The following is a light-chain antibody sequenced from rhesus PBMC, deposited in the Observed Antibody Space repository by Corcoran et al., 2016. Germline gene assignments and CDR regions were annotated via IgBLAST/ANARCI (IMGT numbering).Light chain of an antibody. J-gene: IGKJ3*01. CDR1: QSLLHSNGNTY. CDR3: VQTLAFPFT. Sequence: DIVMTQTPLSLPITPGEPASISCRSSQSLLHSNGNTYLHWYLQKPGQSPQLLIYGGSDRASGAPDRFSGRGSGTDFTLKISKVGAEDVGIYYCVQTLAFPFTFGPGAKLDIK. V-gene: IGKV2-72*02. CDR2: GGS.